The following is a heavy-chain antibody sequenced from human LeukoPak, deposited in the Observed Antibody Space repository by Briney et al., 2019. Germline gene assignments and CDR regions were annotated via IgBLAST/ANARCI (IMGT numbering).Heavy chain of an antibody. J-gene: IGHJ4*02. CDR2: INTNTGDP. V-gene: IGHV7-4-1*02. D-gene: IGHD5-12*01. CDR3: ARHQDRGYDFSFDY. CDR1: GYTFTDYY. Sequence: ASVKVSCKASGYTFTDYYMHWVRQAPGQGLEWMGWINTNTGDPTYAQGFTGRFVFSLDTSINTAYLQISSLKAEDTAVYYCARHQDRGYDFSFDYWGQGSLVTVSS.